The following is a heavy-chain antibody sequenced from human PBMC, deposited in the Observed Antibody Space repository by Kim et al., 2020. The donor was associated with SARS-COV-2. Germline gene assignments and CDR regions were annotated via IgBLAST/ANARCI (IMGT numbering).Heavy chain of an antibody. Sequence: SVKVSCKASGGTFSSYAISWVRQAPGQGLEWMGRIIPILGIANYAQKFQGRVTITADKSTSTAYMELSSLRSEDTAVYYCARDTYDFWSGYFGRGWFDPWGQGTLVTVSS. CDR3: ARDTYDFWSGYFGRGWFDP. CDR2: IIPILGIA. J-gene: IGHJ5*02. CDR1: GGTFSSYA. D-gene: IGHD3-3*01. V-gene: IGHV1-69*04.